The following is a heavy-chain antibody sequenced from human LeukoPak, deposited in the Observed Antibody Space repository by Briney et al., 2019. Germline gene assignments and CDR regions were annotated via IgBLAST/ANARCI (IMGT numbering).Heavy chain of an antibody. V-gene: IGHV3-74*01. CDR3: ARDLGTTNCFDL. Sequence: GGSLRLSCAASGFTFSSYWMHWVRHAPGKGLVWVSHINSDGSITIYGDSVKGRFTISRDNKKNTLYLQMNSLRAEDTSVYYCARDLGTTNCFDLWGQGTLVTVSS. D-gene: IGHD1-26*01. CDR1: GFTFSSYW. CDR2: INSDGSIT. J-gene: IGHJ5*02.